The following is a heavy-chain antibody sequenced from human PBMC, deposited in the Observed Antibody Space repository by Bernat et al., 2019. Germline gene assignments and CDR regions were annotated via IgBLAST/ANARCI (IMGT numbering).Heavy chain of an antibody. D-gene: IGHD3-10*01. J-gene: IGHJ6*02. V-gene: IGHV3-48*01. CDR1: GFTFSSYS. Sequence: EVQLVESGGGLVQPGGSLRLSCAASGFTFSSYSMNWVRQAPGKGLEWVSYISSSSSTIYYADSVKGRFTISRDNAKNSLYLQMNSLRAEDTAVYYCARDTEYYYGSGSYYPDGYYYYYYGMDVWGQWTTVTVSS. CDR2: ISSSSSTI. CDR3: ARDTEYYYGSGSYYPDGYYYYYYGMDV.